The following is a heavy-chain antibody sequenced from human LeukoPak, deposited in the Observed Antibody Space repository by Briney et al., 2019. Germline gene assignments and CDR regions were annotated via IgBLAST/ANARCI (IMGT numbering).Heavy chain of an antibody. CDR1: GGSFRGYY. CDR3: ARGPMIVVVIGSASWFDP. V-gene: IGHV4-34*01. J-gene: IGHJ5*02. D-gene: IGHD3-22*01. Sequence: SKTLSLTCAVYGGSFRGYYWSWIRQPPGKGLEWIGEIDHSGSTNYNPSLKSRVTISVDTSKNQFSLKLSSVTAADTAVYYCARGPMIVVVIGSASWFDPWGQGTLVTVSS. CDR2: IDHSGST.